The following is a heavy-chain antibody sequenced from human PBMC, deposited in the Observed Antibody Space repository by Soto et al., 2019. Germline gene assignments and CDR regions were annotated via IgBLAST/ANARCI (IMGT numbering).Heavy chain of an antibody. J-gene: IGHJ4*02. CDR2: INAGNGNT. Sequence: QVQLVQSGAEVKKPGASVKVSCKASGYTLTTFAMHWVRQAPGQGLEWMGWINAGNGNTKYSQKFQGRVTITRDTSANIAYMELSSLRSEDTAVYYCARSIVVVTALDYWGQGTLVTVSS. CDR1: GYTLTTFA. D-gene: IGHD2-21*02. CDR3: ARSIVVVTALDY. V-gene: IGHV1-3*01.